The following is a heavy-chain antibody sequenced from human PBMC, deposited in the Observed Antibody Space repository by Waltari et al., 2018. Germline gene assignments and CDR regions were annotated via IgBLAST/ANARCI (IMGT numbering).Heavy chain of an antibody. D-gene: IGHD3-3*02. V-gene: IGHV3-48*04. CDR2: ISSDSNVI. CDR1: GVTFNNYH. CDR3: ARELDHIKDDY. Sequence: EVQLVEYGGGLVQPGGSLGLSCAVSGVTFNNYHMNWFRLAPGRGLEWLSYISSDSNVIYYSDSVRGRFTVSRDNAKSSLFLQMNSLRAEDTAVYYCARELDHIKDDYWGQGTLVTVSS. J-gene: IGHJ4*02.